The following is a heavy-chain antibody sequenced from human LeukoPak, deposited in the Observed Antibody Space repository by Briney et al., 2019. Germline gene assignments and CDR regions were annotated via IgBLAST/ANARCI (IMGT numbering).Heavy chain of an antibody. V-gene: IGHV4-38-2*02. J-gene: IGHJ4*02. CDR1: GYSISSGYY. CDR2: ICHSGST. D-gene: IGHD2-2*01. Sequence: PSETLSLTCTVSGYSISSGYYWGCIRQPPGKGLEWIGSICHSGSTYYNPSLKSRVTISVDTSKNQFSLKLSSVTAADTAVYYCASLWDIVVVPAAPVVDYWGQGTLVTVSS. CDR3: ASLWDIVVVPAAPVVDY.